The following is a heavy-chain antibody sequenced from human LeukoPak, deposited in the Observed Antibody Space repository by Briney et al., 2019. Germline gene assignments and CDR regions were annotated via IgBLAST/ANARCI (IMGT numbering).Heavy chain of an antibody. CDR2: IYTAGNT. D-gene: IGHD6-19*01. Sequence: GGSLRLSCTASAFTVSSNCMSWVRQAPGRGLEWVSLIYTAGNTYYADSVRGRFTISRDISKNTLYLQMNSLRIDDTAVYYCARVAVEGREFFQHWGQGTLVTVSS. CDR1: AFTVSSNC. J-gene: IGHJ1*01. CDR3: ARVAVEGREFFQH. V-gene: IGHV3-66*02.